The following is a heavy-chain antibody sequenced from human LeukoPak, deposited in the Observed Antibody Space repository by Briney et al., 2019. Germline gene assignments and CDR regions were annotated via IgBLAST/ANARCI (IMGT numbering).Heavy chain of an antibody. CDR3: ARRSYSSSWMGAFDL. CDR1: GYRFTSYW. D-gene: IGHD6-13*01. CDR2: IYPAVSDS. V-gene: IGHV5-51*01. J-gene: IGHJ3*01. Sequence: GESLKISCKGSGYRFTSYWIGWVRQMPGQGLEWMGIIYPAVSDSLYSPSFAGEVTISVDKSLTTAYLQWSSLKASDTGMYYCARRSYSSSWMGAFDLWGQGTLVTVSS.